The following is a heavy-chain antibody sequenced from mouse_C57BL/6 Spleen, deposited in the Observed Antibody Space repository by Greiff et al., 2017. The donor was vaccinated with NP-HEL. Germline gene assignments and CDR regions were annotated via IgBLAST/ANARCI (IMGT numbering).Heavy chain of an antibody. CDR3: ARSRGPYSNYEFAY. J-gene: IGHJ3*01. Sequence: QVQLKQPGTELVKPGASVKLSCKASGYTFTSYWMHWVKQRPGQGLEWIGNINPSNGGTNYNEKFKSKATLTVDKSSSTAYMQLSSLTSEDSAVYYCARSRGPYSNYEFAYWGQGTLVTVSA. D-gene: IGHD2-5*01. CDR2: INPSNGGT. V-gene: IGHV1-53*01. CDR1: GYTFTSYW.